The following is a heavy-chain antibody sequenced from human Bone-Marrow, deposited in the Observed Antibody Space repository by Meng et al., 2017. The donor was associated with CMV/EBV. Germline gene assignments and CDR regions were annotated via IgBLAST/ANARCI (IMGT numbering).Heavy chain of an antibody. D-gene: IGHD3-3*01. Sequence: KVSCKGSGYSFTSYWIGWVRQKPGKGLEWMGIIYPGDSDTRYSPSFQGQVTISADKSISTAYLQWSSLKASDTAMYYCARQGKTPGGFLEWPTANYYYGMDVWGQGTTVTVSS. V-gene: IGHV5-51*01. CDR2: IYPGDSDT. CDR3: ARQGKTPGGFLEWPTANYYYGMDV. CDR1: GYSFTSYW. J-gene: IGHJ6*02.